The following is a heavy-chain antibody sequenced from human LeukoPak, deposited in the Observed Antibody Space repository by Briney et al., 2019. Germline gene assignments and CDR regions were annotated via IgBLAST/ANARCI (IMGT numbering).Heavy chain of an antibody. J-gene: IGHJ4*02. CDR3: ARTVVISPTGIDY. D-gene: IGHD4-23*01. CDR1: GYTFTSYG. CDR2: ISAYNGNT. V-gene: IGHV1-18*01. Sequence: ASVKVSCKASGYTFTSYGISWVRQAPGQGLEWMGWISAYNGNTNYAQKLQGRVTMTRDTSISTAYMELSRLRSDDTAVYYCARTVVISPTGIDYWGQGTLVTVSS.